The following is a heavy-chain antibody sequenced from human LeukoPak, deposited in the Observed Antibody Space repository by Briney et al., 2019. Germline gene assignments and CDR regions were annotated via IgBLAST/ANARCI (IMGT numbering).Heavy chain of an antibody. CDR3: ARSFSLFWQQLVQY. CDR2: INPNSGGT. V-gene: IGHV1-2*02. D-gene: IGHD6-13*01. J-gene: IGHJ4*02. Sequence: ASVKVSCRASGYTFTGYYMHWVRQAPGQGLEWMGWINPNSGGTNYAQKFQGRVTMTRDTSISTAYMELSRLRSDDTAVYYCARSFSLFWQQLVQYWGQGTLVTVSS. CDR1: GYTFTGYY.